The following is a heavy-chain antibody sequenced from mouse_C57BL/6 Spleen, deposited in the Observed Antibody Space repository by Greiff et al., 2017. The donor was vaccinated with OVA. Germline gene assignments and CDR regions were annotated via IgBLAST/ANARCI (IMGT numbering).Heavy chain of an antibody. J-gene: IGHJ2*01. V-gene: IGHV1-53*01. D-gene: IGHD1-1*01. CDR1: GYTFTSYW. CDR3: ARLVLRYYFDY. CDR2: INPSNGGT. Sequence: QVQLQQPGTELVKPGASVKLSCKASGYTFTSYWMHWVKQRPGQGLEWIGNINPSNGGTNSNEKFKSKATLTVDKSSSTAYMQRSSLTSEDSAVYYCARLVLRYYFDYWGQGTTLTVSS.